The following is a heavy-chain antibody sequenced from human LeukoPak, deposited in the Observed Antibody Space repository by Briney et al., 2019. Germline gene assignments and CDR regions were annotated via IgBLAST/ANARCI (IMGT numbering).Heavy chain of an antibody. V-gene: IGHV4-39*01. CDR2: IYYSGST. Sequence: SATLSLTCTVPGGSISSSSYYWGWIRQPPGKGLEWIGSIYYSGSTYYNPSLKSRVTISVDTSKNQFSLKLSSVTAADTAVYYCARQYYDFWRGYYTRSYFDYWGQGTLVTVSS. J-gene: IGHJ4*02. D-gene: IGHD3-3*01. CDR3: ARQYYDFWRGYYTRSYFDY. CDR1: GGSISSSSYY.